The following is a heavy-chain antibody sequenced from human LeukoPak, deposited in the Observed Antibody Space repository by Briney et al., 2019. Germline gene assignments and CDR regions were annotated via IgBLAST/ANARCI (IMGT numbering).Heavy chain of an antibody. V-gene: IGHV4-59*01. CDR3: ARVGLGVSNFDH. Sequence: SETLSLTCTVSGGSISSYYWSWIRQPPGKRLEWIGYIYYSGSTNYNPSLKSRVTISVDTSKNQFSLKLSSVTAADTAVYYCARVGLGVSNFDHWGQGTLVTVSS. CDR2: IYYSGST. CDR1: GGSISSYY. D-gene: IGHD6-6*01. J-gene: IGHJ4*02.